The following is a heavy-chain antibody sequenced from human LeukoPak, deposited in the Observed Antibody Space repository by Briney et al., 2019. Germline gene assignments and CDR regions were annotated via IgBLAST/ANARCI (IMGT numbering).Heavy chain of an antibody. CDR3: ASGRGGVNGY. D-gene: IGHD3-16*01. J-gene: IGHJ4*02. Sequence: GGSLRLSCAASGFTFSSYAMHWVRQAPGKGLEYVSAISSNGGSTYYANSVKGRFTISRDNSKNTLYLQMGSLRAEDMAVYYCASGRGGVNGYWGQGTLVTVSS. CDR2: ISSNGGST. V-gene: IGHV3-64*01. CDR1: GFTFSSYA.